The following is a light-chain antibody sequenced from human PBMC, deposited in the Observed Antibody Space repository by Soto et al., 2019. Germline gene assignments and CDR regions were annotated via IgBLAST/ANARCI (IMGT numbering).Light chain of an antibody. CDR3: SSYTSSSTLVV. J-gene: IGLJ2*01. CDR1: SSDVGGYNY. V-gene: IGLV2-14*01. CDR2: YVS. Sequence: QSALTQPASVSGSPGQSITISCTGTSSDVGGYNYVSWYQQHPGKAPKLMIYYVSNRPSGVSNRFSGSKSGNTASLTISGLQAEDESDYYCSSYTSSSTLVVFGRGTKLTVL.